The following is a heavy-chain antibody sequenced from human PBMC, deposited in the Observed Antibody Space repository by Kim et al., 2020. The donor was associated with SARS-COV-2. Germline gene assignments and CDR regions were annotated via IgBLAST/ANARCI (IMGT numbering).Heavy chain of an antibody. J-gene: IGHJ6*02. CDR2: IKHNGADN. CDR3: VRYGMDR. Sequence: GGSLRLSCAASGFSFNSCAMNWVRQAPGKGLEWVANIKHNGADNYNVDSVKGRFTISRDNAKNSLDLQMNSLRGEDTAVYYCVRYGMDRWGRGKTAT. V-gene: IGHV3-7*01. CDR1: GFSFNSCA.